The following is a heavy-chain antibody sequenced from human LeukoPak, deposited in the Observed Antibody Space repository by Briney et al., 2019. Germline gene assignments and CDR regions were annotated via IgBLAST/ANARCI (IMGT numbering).Heavy chain of an antibody. CDR3: ARGDYDSSGSPIPFDY. V-gene: IGHV4-61*02. CDR1: GGSFGSRSYY. Sequence: SQTLSLTCTVSGGSFGSRSYYWSWIRQPAGKGLEWIGRIHTSGTKYNPSLQSRVTMSEDPSKNQFSLKLSSVTAADTAVYYCARGDYDSSGSPIPFDYWGQGTLVTVSS. CDR2: IHTSGT. J-gene: IGHJ4*02. D-gene: IGHD3-22*01.